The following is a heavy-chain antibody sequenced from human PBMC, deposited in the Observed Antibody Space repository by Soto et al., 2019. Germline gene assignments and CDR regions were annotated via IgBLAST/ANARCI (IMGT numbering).Heavy chain of an antibody. CDR1: GYSFTSYW. V-gene: IGHV5-10-1*01. D-gene: IGHD6-19*01. CDR2: IDPSDSYT. Sequence: GESLKISCKGSGYSFTSYWINWVRQMPGKGLEWMGRIDPSDSYTNYSLSFQGHVTISADKSISTAYLQWSSLKASDTAMYYCARSSIAVTGIAWFDPWGQGTLVTVSS. J-gene: IGHJ5*02. CDR3: ARSSIAVTGIAWFDP.